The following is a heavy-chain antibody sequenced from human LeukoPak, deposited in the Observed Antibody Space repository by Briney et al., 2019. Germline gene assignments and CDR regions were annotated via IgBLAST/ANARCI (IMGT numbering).Heavy chain of an antibody. CDR1: GYTLTELS. Sequence: EASVKVSCKVSGYTLTELSMHWVRQAPGKGLEWMGGFDPEDGETIYAQKFQGRVTMTEDTSTDTAYMELSSLRSEDTAVYYCARDEWLAAAGNWFDPWGQGTLVTVSS. CDR3: ARDEWLAAAGNWFDP. CDR2: FDPEDGET. V-gene: IGHV1-24*01. J-gene: IGHJ5*02. D-gene: IGHD6-13*01.